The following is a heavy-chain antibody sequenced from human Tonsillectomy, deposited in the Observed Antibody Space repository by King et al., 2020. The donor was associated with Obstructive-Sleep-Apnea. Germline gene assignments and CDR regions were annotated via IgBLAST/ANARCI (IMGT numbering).Heavy chain of an antibody. V-gene: IGHV3-30*03. CDR2: MSYDGNNK. Sequence: QLVQSGGGVVQPGRSLRLSCAASGFTFSSYGMHWVRQAPGKGLEWVALMSYDGNNKFYADSVKGRFTISRDTAKNTLYLQMSSLRDEDTAVYYCASAAMRAPAFDYWGQGTLVTVPS. CDR3: ASAAMRAPAFDY. D-gene: IGHD2-2*01. CDR1: GFTFSSYG. J-gene: IGHJ4*02.